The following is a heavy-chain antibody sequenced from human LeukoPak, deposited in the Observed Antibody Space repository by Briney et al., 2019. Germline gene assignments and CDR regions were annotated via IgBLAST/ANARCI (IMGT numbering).Heavy chain of an antibody. CDR1: GGFISIGDYY. CDR3: ARDQEGSGTDY. J-gene: IGHJ4*02. V-gene: IGHV4-31*03. D-gene: IGHD3-10*01. CDR2: IYYSGST. Sequence: PSETLSLTCPVSGGFISIGDYYWSWIRQHPGKGLEWIRYIYYSGSTYYNPSLKSRVTISLDTSKNQFSLKLSSVTAADTAVYYCARDQEGSGTDYWGQGTLVTVSS.